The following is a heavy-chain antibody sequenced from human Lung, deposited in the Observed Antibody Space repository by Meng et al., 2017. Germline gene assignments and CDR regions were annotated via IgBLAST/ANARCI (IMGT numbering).Heavy chain of an antibody. D-gene: IGHD4-11*01. CDR1: GGSFSDYY. CDR3: ARGPTTMAHDFDY. CDR2: INHSGGT. Sequence: QWELQQWGAGLLKPSGTLSLTCVVSGGSFSDYYWSWIRQPPGKGLEWIGEINHSGGTNYNPSLESRATISVDTSQNNLSLKLSSVTAADSAVYYCARGPTTMAHDFDYWGQGTLVTVSS. J-gene: IGHJ4*02. V-gene: IGHV4-34*01.